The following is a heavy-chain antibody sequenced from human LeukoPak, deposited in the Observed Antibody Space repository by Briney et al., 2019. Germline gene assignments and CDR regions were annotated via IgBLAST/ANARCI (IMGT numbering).Heavy chain of an antibody. CDR1: GGTFSSYA. V-gene: IGHV1-69*05. D-gene: IGHD6-13*01. Sequence: GASVKVSCKASGGTFSSYAISWVRQAPGQGLEWMGGIIPIFGTANYAQKFQGRVTITTDESTSTAYMELSSLRSEDTAVYYCAKDPYSSSWYSGLLRGIDYWGQGTLVTVSP. J-gene: IGHJ4*02. CDR2: IIPIFGTA. CDR3: AKDPYSSSWYSGLLRGIDY.